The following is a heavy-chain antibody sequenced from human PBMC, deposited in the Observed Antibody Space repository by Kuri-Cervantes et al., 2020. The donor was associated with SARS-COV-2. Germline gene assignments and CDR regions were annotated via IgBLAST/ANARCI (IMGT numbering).Heavy chain of an antibody. CDR2: IYHSGST. CDR3: ARDWAPGFWSGYEDY. D-gene: IGHD3-3*01. J-gene: IGHJ4*02. V-gene: IGHV4-4*02. Sequence: WVRQAPGKGLEWIGEIYHSGSTNYNPSLKSRVTISVDKSKNQFSLKLSSVTAADTAVYYCARDWAPGFWSGYEDYWGQGTLVTVSS.